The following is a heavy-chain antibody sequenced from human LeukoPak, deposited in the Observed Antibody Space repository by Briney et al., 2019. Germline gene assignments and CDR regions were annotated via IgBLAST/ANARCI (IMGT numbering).Heavy chain of an antibody. J-gene: IGHJ4*02. CDR3: AKDSTYYDFWSGYQC. Sequence: GGSLRLSCAASGFTFSSYAMSWVRQAPGKGLEWVSAISGSGGSTYYADSVKGRFTISRDNSKNTLYLQMNSLGAEDTAVYYCAKDSTYYDFWSGYQCWGQGTLVTVSS. CDR2: ISGSGGST. V-gene: IGHV3-23*01. CDR1: GFTFSSYA. D-gene: IGHD3-3*01.